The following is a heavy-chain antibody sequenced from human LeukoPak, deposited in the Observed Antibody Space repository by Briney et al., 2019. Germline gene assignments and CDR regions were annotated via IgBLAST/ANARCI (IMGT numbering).Heavy chain of an antibody. Sequence: PSETLSLTCAPSFASFRGSPWTSPLQPPGKGLEWIGEINHSGSTNYNPSLKSRVTISVDTSKNQFSLKLSSVTAADTAVYYNPRRESGSHFDYWGQGTLVTVSS. D-gene: IGHD3-10*01. CDR2: INHSGST. CDR1: FASFRGSP. V-gene: IGHV4-34*01. J-gene: IGHJ4*02. CDR3: PRRESGSHFDY.